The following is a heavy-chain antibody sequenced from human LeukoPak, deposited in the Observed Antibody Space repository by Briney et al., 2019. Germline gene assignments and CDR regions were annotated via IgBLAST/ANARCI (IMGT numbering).Heavy chain of an antibody. V-gene: IGHV3-53*01. CDR1: GFTVSSNY. CDR2: IYSGGST. Sequence: GGSLRLSCAASGFTVSSNYMSWVRQAPGKGLEWVSAIYSGGSTYYADSVKGRFTISRDNSKNTLYLQMNSLRAEDTAVYYCARARYCTNGVCYSWFDPWGQGTLVTVSS. D-gene: IGHD2-8*01. CDR3: ARARYCTNGVCYSWFDP. J-gene: IGHJ5*02.